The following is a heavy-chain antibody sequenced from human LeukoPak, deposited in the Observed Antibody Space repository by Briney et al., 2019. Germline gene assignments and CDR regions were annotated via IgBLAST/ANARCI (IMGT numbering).Heavy chain of an antibody. D-gene: IGHD3-22*01. CDR2: INWNGGST. J-gene: IGHJ4*02. Sequence: GGSLRLSCAASGFTFDDYGMSWVRQAPGKGLEWVSGINWNGGSTGYADSVKGRFTISRDNAKNSLYLQMNSLRAEDTALYYCARGKTYYYDSSGYRTGDFDYWGQGTLVTASS. V-gene: IGHV3-20*04. CDR3: ARGKTYYYDSSGYRTGDFDY. CDR1: GFTFDDYG.